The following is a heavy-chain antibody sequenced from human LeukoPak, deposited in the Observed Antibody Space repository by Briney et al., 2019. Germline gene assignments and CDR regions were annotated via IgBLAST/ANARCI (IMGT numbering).Heavy chain of an antibody. J-gene: IGHJ4*02. V-gene: IGHV1-69*05. D-gene: IGHD3-22*01. CDR2: IIPIFGTA. CDR1: GGTFISYA. CDR3: ARALPYDRVDY. Sequence: SVKVSCKASGGTFISYAISWVRQAPGQGLEWMGRIIPIFGTANYEQKFQGRVTITTDESTSTAYMELSSLRSEDTAVYYCARALPYDRVDYWGQGTLVTVSS.